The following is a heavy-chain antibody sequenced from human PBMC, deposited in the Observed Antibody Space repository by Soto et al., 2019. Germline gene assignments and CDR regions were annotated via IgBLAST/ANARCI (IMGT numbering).Heavy chain of an antibody. J-gene: IGHJ4*02. CDR1: GFTFSTYA. V-gene: IGHV3-23*01. CDR2: ISGSGGST. Sequence: EVQLLESGGGLVQPGGSLRLSCAASGFTFSTYAMSWVRQAPGKGLEWVLAISGSGGSTYYADSVKGRFTITRENSKNTLYLQMNSLKDNDQAVYYCAKKIGALLPYYFDYWGQGTLDTVSS. D-gene: IGHD1-26*01. CDR3: AKKIGALLPYYFDY.